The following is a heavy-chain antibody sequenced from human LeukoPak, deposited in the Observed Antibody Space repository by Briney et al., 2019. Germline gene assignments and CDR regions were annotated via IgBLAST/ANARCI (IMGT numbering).Heavy chain of an antibody. CDR1: GGSISGYY. Sequence: SETLSLNCSVSGGSISGYYWSWIRQPPREGLEGTWDMYYSGSTNSNPSLKSRVTISVHTSKQQISLKLNSGTAADTAVYYCARGTVFGVATNWFDPWGQGTLVTVSS. CDR3: ARGTVFGVATNWFDP. V-gene: IGHV4-59*01. CDR2: MYYSGST. J-gene: IGHJ5*02. D-gene: IGHD3-3*01.